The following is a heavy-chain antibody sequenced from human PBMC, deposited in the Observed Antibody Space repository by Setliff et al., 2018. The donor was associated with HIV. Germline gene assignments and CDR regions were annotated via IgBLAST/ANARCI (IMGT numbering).Heavy chain of an antibody. CDR2: IGGSGDST. CDR1: GFTFSNYA. CDR3: ARDRPYTWDASDRINWLDS. Sequence: GGSLRLSCAASGFTFSNYAMSWVRQAPGKGLEWVSTIGGSGDSTYYADSVKGRCTVSRDNSRNTLYLHINSLRAEDTAVYYCARDRPYTWDASDRINWLDSWGQGTLVTVSS. J-gene: IGHJ5*01. V-gene: IGHV3-23*01. D-gene: IGHD1-26*01.